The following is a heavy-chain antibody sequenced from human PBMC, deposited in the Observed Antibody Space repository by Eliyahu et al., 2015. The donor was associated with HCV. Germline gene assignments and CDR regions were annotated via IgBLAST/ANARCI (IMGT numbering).Heavy chain of an antibody. CDR2: ISWNSATI. Sequence: EVQLVESGGGLVQPGRSLXLSCAASGFTFDDYAMHWVRQAPGKGLEWVSSISWNSATIAYAASVKGRFTISRDNAKNSLYLQMNSLRAEDTALYYCAKDKGGAASLWYFDLWGRGTLVTVSS. D-gene: IGHD3-16*01. CDR1: GFTFDDYA. CDR3: AKDKGGAASLWYFDL. V-gene: IGHV3-9*01. J-gene: IGHJ2*01.